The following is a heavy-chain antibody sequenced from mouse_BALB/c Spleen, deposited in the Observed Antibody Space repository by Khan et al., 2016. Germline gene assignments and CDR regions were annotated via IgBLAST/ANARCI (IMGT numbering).Heavy chain of an antibody. V-gene: IGHV5-4*02. CDR3: AREGLRRGFAY. D-gene: IGHD2-4*01. CDR1: GCTFSDYY. Sequence: EVELVESGGGLVKPGGSLKLSCAASGCTFSDYYMYWVRQTPEKRLEWVATISDGGSYTYYPDSVKGRFTISRDNAKNNLYLQMSSLKSEDTAMYYCAREGLRRGFAYWGQGTLVTVS. CDR2: ISDGGSYT. J-gene: IGHJ3*01.